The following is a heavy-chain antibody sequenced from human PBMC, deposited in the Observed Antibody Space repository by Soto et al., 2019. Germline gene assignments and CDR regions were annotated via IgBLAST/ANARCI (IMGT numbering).Heavy chain of an antibody. J-gene: IGHJ6*02. CDR3: ASRPTYYYYGMDV. CDR1: RGTFSSYA. V-gene: IGHV1-69*01. Sequence: QVQLVQSGAEVKKPGSSVKVSCKAFRGTFSSYAISWVRQAPGQGLEWMGGIIPMFDTPKYAQKFQGRVTIIADESTSTAYMELSSLRSEDTAVYYCASRPTYYYYGMDVWGQGTTVTVSS. CDR2: IIPMFDTP.